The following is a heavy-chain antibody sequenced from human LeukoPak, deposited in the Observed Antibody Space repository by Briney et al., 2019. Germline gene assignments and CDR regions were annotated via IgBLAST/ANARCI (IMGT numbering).Heavy chain of an antibody. J-gene: IGHJ4*02. CDR2: INPSGGST. CDR1: GYTFTSYY. CDR3: ARDSPISGSYYGGLGY. V-gene: IGHV1-46*01. D-gene: IGHD1-26*01. Sequence: ASVKVSCKASGYTFTSYYMHWVRQAPGQGLEWMGIINPSGGSTSYAQKFQGRVTMTRDTSTSTVYMELSSLRSEGTAVYYCARDSPISGSYYGGLGYWGQGTLVTVSS.